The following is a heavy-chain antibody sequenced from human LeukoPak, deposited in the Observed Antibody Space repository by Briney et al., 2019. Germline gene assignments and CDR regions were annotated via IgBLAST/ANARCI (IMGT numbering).Heavy chain of an antibody. J-gene: IGHJ3*02. V-gene: IGHV5-51*01. D-gene: IGHD2-2*02. CDR1: GYSFTSYW. CDR2: IYPGDSDT. Sequence: NSGESLTISCTGSGYSFTSYWIGWARQMPGKGLEWLGIIYPGDSDTRYSPSFQGQVTISADKSISTAYLQWSSLKASDTAMYYCARQTSVYCSSTSCYISAFDIWGQGTMVTVSS. CDR3: ARQTSVYCSSTSCYISAFDI.